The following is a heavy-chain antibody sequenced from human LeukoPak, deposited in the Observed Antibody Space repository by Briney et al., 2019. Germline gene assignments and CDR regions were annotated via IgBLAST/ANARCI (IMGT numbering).Heavy chain of an antibody. V-gene: IGHV4-34*01. J-gene: IGHJ6*02. CDR2: INHSGST. Sequence: PSETLSLTCAVYGGSFSGYYWSWIRQPPGKGLEWIGEINHSGSTNYNPSLKSRVTISVDTSKNQFSLKLSSVTAADTAVYYCARGPSLIVVVRDYYYYGMDVWGQGTTVTVSS. CDR1: GGSFSGYY. CDR3: ARGPSLIVVVRDYYYYGMDV. D-gene: IGHD3-22*01.